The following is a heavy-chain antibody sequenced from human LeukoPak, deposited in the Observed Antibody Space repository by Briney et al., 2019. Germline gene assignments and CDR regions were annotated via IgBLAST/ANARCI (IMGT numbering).Heavy chain of an antibody. Sequence: SQTLSLTCTVSGGSLSSGSYYWSWIRQPAGKGLEWIGRIYTSGSTNYNPSLKSRVTISVDTSKNQFSLKLSSVTAADTAVCYCASLRRVTVTNSYNWFDPWGQGTLVTVSS. V-gene: IGHV4-61*02. J-gene: IGHJ5*02. CDR3: ASLRRVTVTNSYNWFDP. CDR1: GGSLSSGSYY. D-gene: IGHD4-17*01. CDR2: IYTSGST.